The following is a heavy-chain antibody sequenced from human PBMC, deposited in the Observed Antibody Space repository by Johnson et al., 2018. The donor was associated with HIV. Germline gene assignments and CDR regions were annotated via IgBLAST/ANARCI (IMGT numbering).Heavy chain of an antibody. V-gene: IGHV3-30*04. J-gene: IGHJ3*02. CDR1: GFTFSSYA. CDR2: ISYDGSNK. Sequence: QVQLVESGGGVVQPGRSLRLSCAASGFTFSSYAMHWVRQAPGKGLEWVAVISYDGSNKYYADSVKGRFTISRDNSKNTLYLQMNSLRVEDTAVYYCARGPLPSGWLKDAFDIWGQGTMVTVFS. D-gene: IGHD6-19*01. CDR3: ARGPLPSGWLKDAFDI.